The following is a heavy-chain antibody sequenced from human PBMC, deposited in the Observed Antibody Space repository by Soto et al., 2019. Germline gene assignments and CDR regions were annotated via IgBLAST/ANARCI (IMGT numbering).Heavy chain of an antibody. Sequence: SETLSLTCTVSGGSISSYYWSWIRQPPGKGLEWIGYIYCSGSTNYNPSLKSRVTISVDTSKNQFSLKLSSVTAADTAVYYCARALITGPIDYWGQGTLVTSPQ. CDR1: GGSISSYY. D-gene: IGHD3-16*01. CDR2: IYCSGST. J-gene: IGHJ4*02. V-gene: IGHV4-59*01. CDR3: ARALITGPIDY.